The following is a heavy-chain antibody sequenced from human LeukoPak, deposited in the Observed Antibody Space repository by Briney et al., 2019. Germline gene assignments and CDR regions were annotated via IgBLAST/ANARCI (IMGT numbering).Heavy chain of an antibody. J-gene: IGHJ4*02. V-gene: IGHV3-23*01. CDR3: AKFLPTHIVVANYYFDY. CDR2: ISGSGGST. D-gene: IGHD2-21*01. Sequence: GGSLRLPCAASGFTFSSYAMSWVRQAPGKGLEWVSAISGSGGSTYYADSVKGRFTTSRDNSKNTLYLQMNSLRAEDTAVYYCAKFLPTHIVVANYYFDYWGQGTLVTVSS. CDR1: GFTFSSYA.